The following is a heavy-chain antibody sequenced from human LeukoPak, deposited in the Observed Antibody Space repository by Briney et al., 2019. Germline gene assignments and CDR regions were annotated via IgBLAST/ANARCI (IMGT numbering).Heavy chain of an antibody. V-gene: IGHV3-23*01. D-gene: IGHD2-2*01. Sequence: PGGSLRLSCAASGFTFSSYAMSWVRQAPGKGLEWVSAISGSGGSTYYADSVKGRFTISRDNSKNTLYLQMNSLRAEDTAVYYCAKAAPRQLGYCSSTSCSHFDYWGQGTLVTISS. J-gene: IGHJ4*02. CDR3: AKAAPRQLGYCSSTSCSHFDY. CDR1: GFTFSSYA. CDR2: ISGSGGST.